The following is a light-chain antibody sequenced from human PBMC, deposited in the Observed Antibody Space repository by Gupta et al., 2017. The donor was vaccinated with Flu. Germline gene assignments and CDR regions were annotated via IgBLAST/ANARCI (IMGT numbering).Light chain of an antibody. CDR1: QGISSY. V-gene: IGKV1-9*01. CDR2: AAS. J-gene: IGKJ5*01. CDR3: QQLNSYPQVT. Sequence: SFLSASVGDRVTITCRASQGISSYLAWYKQKPGKAPKLLIYAASTLQSGVPSRFSGSGYGTEFTLTISSRQPEDFATYYCQQLNSYPQVTFGQGTRLEIK.